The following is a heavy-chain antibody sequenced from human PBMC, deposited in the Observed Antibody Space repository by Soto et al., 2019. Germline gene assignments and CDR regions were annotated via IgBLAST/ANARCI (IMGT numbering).Heavy chain of an antibody. J-gene: IGHJ3*01. Sequence: QVQLQESGPGLVKPSGTLSLTCAVSGDSISSPKWWTWLRQPPGKGLEWIGDLLHSGTTTYHPFLNSRVTLTVAMPQNQLSLPLTSVTAADTAMYYCAYSSGWYLHDVWGQGPSVTVSS. CDR1: GDSISSPKW. CDR2: LLHSGTT. D-gene: IGHD6-19*01. CDR3: AYSSGWYLHDV. V-gene: IGHV4-4*02.